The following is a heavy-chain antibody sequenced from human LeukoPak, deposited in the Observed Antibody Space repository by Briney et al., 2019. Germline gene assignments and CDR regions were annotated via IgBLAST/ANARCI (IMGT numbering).Heavy chain of an antibody. CDR2: INHSGST. D-gene: IGHD3-22*01. Sequence: SETLSLTCAVYGGSFSGYYWSWIRQPPGKGLEWIGEINHSGSTNYNPSLKSRVTISVDTSKNQFSLKLSSVTAADTAVYYCARYTLRTYYYDSSGYVSPTDAFDIWAKGQWSPSLQ. J-gene: IGHJ3*02. CDR1: GGSFSGYY. V-gene: IGHV4-34*01. CDR3: ARYTLRTYYYDSSGYVSPTDAFDI.